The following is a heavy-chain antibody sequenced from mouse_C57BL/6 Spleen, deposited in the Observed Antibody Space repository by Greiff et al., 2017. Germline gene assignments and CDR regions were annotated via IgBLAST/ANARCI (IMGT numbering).Heavy chain of an antibody. CDR3: ARDDGLFDY. V-gene: IGHV3-6*01. D-gene: IGHD2-3*01. CDR2: ISYDGSN. CDR1: GYSITSGYY. J-gene: IGHJ2*01. Sequence: VQLKESGPGLVKPSQSLSLTCSVTGYSITSGYYWNWIRQFPGNKLEWMGYISYDGSNNYNPSLKNRISITRDTSKNQFFLKLNSVTTEDTATYYCARDDGLFDYWGQGTTPTVSS.